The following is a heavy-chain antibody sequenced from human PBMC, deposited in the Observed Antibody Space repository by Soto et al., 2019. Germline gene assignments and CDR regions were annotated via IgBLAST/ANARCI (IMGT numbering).Heavy chain of an antibody. CDR1: AGTFPHYA. CDR2: IIPVLATT. J-gene: IGHJ5*02. V-gene: IGHV1-69*13. CDR3: ARNWGNYLRNCLAT. D-gene: IGHD3-16*01. Sequence: SVKVSCKASAGTFPHYALSWVRQAPGQGLEWMGGIIPVLATTTYAQKFQGRVSISADESTSTAYIELSSLNSEDTAVYYCARNWGNYLRNCLATWGQGTLVTVSS.